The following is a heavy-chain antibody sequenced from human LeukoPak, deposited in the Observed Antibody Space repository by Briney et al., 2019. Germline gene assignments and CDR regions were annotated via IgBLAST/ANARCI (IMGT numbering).Heavy chain of an antibody. Sequence: PGGSRRLSCTASGLTFSSYELNWMGQAPVQGLPQVSHINREGKEYYADSLKGRFTISRDNAKNSVYLEMNSLRAEDTAVYYCAREIVGPPGWFDPWGQGTLVTVSS. CDR1: GLTFSSYE. CDR3: AREIVGPPGWFDP. CDR2: INREGKE. V-gene: IGHV3-48*03. D-gene: IGHD2-21*01. J-gene: IGHJ5*02.